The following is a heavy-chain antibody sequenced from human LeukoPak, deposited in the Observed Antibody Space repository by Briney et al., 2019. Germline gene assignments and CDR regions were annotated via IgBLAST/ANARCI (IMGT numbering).Heavy chain of an antibody. D-gene: IGHD3-10*01. CDR1: GFTFSSYW. CDR2: IKQDGSEK. V-gene: IGHV3-7*01. Sequence: PGGSLRLSCAASGFTFSSYWMSWVRQAPGKGLEWVANIKQDGSEKYYVDSVKGRFTISRDNAKNSLYLQMNSLRAEDTAVYYCAREDHGSGSYYYYYYGMDVWGQGTTVTVSS. J-gene: IGHJ6*02. CDR3: AREDHGSGSYYYYYYGMDV.